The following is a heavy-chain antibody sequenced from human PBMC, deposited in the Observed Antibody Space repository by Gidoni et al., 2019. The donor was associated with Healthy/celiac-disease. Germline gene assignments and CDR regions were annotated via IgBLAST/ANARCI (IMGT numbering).Heavy chain of an antibody. CDR3: ARLTMIVVVITNDAFDI. CDR1: GVSFSGSY. CDR2: INHSGST. V-gene: IGHV4-34*01. Sequence: QVQLQQWGAGLLKPSETLSLTCAVYGVSFSGSYWSWYRQSPGKGLEWIGEINHSGSTNYDPSTKSRVTISVDTSKNQFSLKLSSVTAADTAVYYCARLTMIVVVITNDAFDIWGQGTMVTVSS. J-gene: IGHJ3*02. D-gene: IGHD3-22*01.